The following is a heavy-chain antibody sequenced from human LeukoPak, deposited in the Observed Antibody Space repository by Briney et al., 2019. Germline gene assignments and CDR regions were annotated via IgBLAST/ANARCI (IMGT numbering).Heavy chain of an antibody. D-gene: IGHD6-25*01. CDR3: ARGPRLRSFYSSGWPNYFDY. Sequence: SVTVSCMASAGTFSTYAISWVRQAHGQWREWMGGIIPMLATANYAQKSEGRVTITADTSTSTACIGLGRERTTRTALYFSARGPRLRSFYSSGWPNYFDYWGQGTLVTVPS. CDR1: AGTFSTYA. CDR2: IIPMLATA. J-gene: IGHJ4*02. V-gene: IGHV1-69*06.